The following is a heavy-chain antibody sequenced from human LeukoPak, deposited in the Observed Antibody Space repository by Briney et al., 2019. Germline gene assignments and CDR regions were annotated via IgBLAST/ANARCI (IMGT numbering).Heavy chain of an antibody. J-gene: IGHJ4*02. CDR3: AKQRYFDWLPLDY. CDR2: INHDGSQT. D-gene: IGHD3-9*01. V-gene: IGHV3-74*01. CDR1: GFTFRSYW. Sequence: GGSLRLSCAASGFTFRSYWEHGVRQAPGKGLVWVSRINHDGSQTNYVDSVKGRFTISRDNAKNPLYPQMNSLRAGDTVLHDCAKQRYFDWLPLDYWGQGALVTVSS.